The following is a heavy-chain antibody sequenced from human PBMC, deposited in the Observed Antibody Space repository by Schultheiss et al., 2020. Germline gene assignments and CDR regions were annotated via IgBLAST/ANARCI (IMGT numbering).Heavy chain of an antibody. CDR1: GGSFSGYY. J-gene: IGHJ6*02. CDR3: ARTTGGMDV. V-gene: IGHV4-34*01. D-gene: IGHD1-1*01. CDR2: INHSGST. Sequence: SETLSLTCAVYGGSFSGYYWSWIRQPPGKGLEWIGEINHSGSTNYNPSLKSRVTISVDTSKNQFSLKLSSVTAADTAVYHCARTTGGMDVWGQGTTVTVSS.